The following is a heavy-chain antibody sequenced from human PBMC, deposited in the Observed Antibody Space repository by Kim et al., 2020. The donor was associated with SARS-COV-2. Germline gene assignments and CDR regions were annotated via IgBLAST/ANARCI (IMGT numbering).Heavy chain of an antibody. V-gene: IGHV1-69*01. J-gene: IGHJ6*02. D-gene: IGHD2-2*01. CDR3: ARGPVPAALFNYYYGMDV. Sequence: QGRVTITADESTSTAYMELSSLRSEDTAVYYCARGPVPAALFNYYYGMDVWGQGTTVTVSS.